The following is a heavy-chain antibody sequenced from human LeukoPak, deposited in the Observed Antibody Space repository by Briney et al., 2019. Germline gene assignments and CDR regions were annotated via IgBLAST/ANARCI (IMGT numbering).Heavy chain of an antibody. J-gene: IGHJ2*01. V-gene: IGHV1-2*02. Sequence: VASVKVSCKASGYTFTDYSMHWVRQAPGQGLEWMGWINPNSGGTNYTQKFQGRVTMTGDTSISTAYMELISLRSDDTAVYYCASGMEGWYFDLWGRGTLVTVSS. CDR2: INPNSGGT. CDR1: GYTFTDYS. D-gene: IGHD3-3*01. CDR3: ASGMEGWYFDL.